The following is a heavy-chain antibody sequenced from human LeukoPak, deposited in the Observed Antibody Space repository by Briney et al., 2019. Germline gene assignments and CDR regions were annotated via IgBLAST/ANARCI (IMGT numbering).Heavy chain of an antibody. J-gene: IGHJ4*02. CDR3: AKDHYYYDSGYFDY. CDR1: GFTFSSYG. V-gene: IGHV3-30*02. Sequence: GGSLRLSCAASGFTFSSYGMHWVRQAPDKGLEWVAFIRYDGRKTYYADSVKGRFPISRDNSKNKMYLQMNRLRAEDTAVYYCAKDHYYYDSGYFDYWGQGTLVSVSS. D-gene: IGHD3-22*01. CDR2: IRYDGRKT.